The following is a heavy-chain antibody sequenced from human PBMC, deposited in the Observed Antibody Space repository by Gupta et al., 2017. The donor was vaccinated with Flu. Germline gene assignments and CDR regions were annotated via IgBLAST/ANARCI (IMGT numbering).Heavy chain of an antibody. J-gene: IGHJ5*02. Sequence: QITLKESGPTLVKPTQTLTLTCTFSGFSLSTSGVGVGWIRQPPGKALEWLAVIYWDDKKRYRPSLSSRLTITKDTSKNQVVLTMTNMDPVDTATYYCAHRTGTSGKAWFDPWGQGTLVTVSS. CDR3: AHRTGTSGKAWFDP. V-gene: IGHV2-5*02. CDR1: GFSLSTSGVG. CDR2: IYWDDKK. D-gene: IGHD1-26*01.